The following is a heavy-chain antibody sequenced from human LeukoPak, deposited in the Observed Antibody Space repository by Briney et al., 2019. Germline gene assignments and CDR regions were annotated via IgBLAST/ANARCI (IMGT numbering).Heavy chain of an antibody. CDR2: IYYSGST. CDR3: ARDRRGQYYYDSSGYYYFDY. D-gene: IGHD3-22*01. CDR1: GGSISSGDYY. J-gene: IGHJ4*02. V-gene: IGHV4-30-4*01. Sequence: SETLSLTCTVSGGSISSGDYYWSWIRQPPGKGLEWIGYIYYSGSTYYNPSLKSRVTISVDTSKNQFSLKLSSVTAADTAVYYCARDRRGQYYYDSSGYYYFDYWGQGTLVTVSS.